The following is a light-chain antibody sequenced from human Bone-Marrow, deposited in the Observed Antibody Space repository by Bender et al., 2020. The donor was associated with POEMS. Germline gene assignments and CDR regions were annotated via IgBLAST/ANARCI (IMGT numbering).Light chain of an antibody. J-gene: IGLJ3*02. Sequence: QSVLTQPPSVSGAPGQRVTISCTGSSSNIGAEYDVHWYRQLPGTAPKLLIFGNTNRPSGVPDRFSGSRSGTSASLAISGLQSEDEADYYCAVWDDSLNGWVFGGGTKLTVL. V-gene: IGLV1-50*01. CDR1: SSNIGAEYD. CDR3: AVWDDSLNGWV. CDR2: GNT.